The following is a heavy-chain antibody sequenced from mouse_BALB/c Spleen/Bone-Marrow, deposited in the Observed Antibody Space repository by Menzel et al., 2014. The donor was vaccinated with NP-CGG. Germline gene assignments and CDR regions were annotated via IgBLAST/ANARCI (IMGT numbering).Heavy chain of an antibody. Sequence: VQLQQSGPELVKPGASVKMSCKASGYTFTSYILHWVKQKPGQGLEWIGYINPYNDATKYNEKFKGKATLTSDKFSSATYMELSSLTSEDSAVYYCARGGGHYFDYWGQGTTLTVSS. CDR2: INPYNDAT. J-gene: IGHJ2*01. CDR1: GYTFTSYI. CDR3: ARGGGHYFDY. V-gene: IGHV1-14*01.